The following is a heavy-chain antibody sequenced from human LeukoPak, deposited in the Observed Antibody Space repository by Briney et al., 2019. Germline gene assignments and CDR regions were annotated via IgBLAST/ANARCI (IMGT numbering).Heavy chain of an antibody. CDR2: ISSSGGST. V-gene: IGHV3-23*01. D-gene: IGHD2-21*01. Sequence: GGSLRLSCAASGFTFRSYGMSWVRQTPGKGLEWVSAISSSGGSTYYADSVKGRFTISRDNAKNSLYLQMNSLRAEDTAVYYCARENSDYYYMDVWGKGTTVTVSS. CDR3: ARENSDYYYMDV. J-gene: IGHJ6*03. CDR1: GFTFRSYG.